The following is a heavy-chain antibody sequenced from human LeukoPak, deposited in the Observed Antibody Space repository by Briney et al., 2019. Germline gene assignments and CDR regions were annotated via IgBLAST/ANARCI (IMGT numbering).Heavy chain of an antibody. CDR1: GGPISSSSYY. J-gene: IGHJ3*02. CDR2: IYYSGST. Sequence: SETLSLTCTVSGGPISSSSYYWGWIRQPPGKGLEWIGSIYYSGSTYYNPSLKSRVTISVDTSKNQFSLKLSSVTAADTAVYYCARQMYSSAAFDIWGQGTMVTVSS. D-gene: IGHD6-19*01. CDR3: ARQMYSSAAFDI. V-gene: IGHV4-39*01.